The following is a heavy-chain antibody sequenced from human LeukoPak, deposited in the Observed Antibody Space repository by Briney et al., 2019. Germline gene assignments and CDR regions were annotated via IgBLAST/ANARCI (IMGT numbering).Heavy chain of an antibody. D-gene: IGHD3-3*01. V-gene: IGHV4-39*07. Sequence: SETLSLTCTVSGGSISSSSYYWGWIRQPPGKGLEWIGSIYYSGSTYYNPSLKSRVTISVDTSKDQFSLKLSSVTAADTAVYYCARVSDYDFWSGPDYWGQGTLVTVSS. CDR3: ARVSDYDFWSGPDY. CDR2: IYYSGST. J-gene: IGHJ4*02. CDR1: GGSISSSSYY.